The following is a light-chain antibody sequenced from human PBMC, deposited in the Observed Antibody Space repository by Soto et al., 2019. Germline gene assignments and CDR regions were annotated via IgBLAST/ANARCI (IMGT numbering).Light chain of an antibody. Sequence: QSVLTQPPSASGSPGQSVTTSCTGTSSDVGGYNYVSWYQQHPGKAPKLMIYEVSKRPSGVPDRFSGSKSGNTASLTVSGLQAEDEADYYCSSYAGSNNPVFGGGTQLTVL. V-gene: IGLV2-8*01. CDR1: SSDVGGYNY. CDR2: EVS. CDR3: SSYAGSNNPV. J-gene: IGLJ2*01.